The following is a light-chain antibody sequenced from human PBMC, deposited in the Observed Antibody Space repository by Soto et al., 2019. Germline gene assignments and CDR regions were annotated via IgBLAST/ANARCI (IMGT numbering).Light chain of an antibody. J-gene: IGLJ1*01. CDR1: SSDVGGYNF. V-gene: IGLV2-8*01. Sequence: QSMLTQPPSASGSRGQSVTISCTGTSSDVGGYNFVSWYQQHPGKAPKVILYEVTKRPSGVPDRFSGSKSGNTASLTVSGLQTEDEAHYYCSSYAGSKNRYVFGTGTKLTVL. CDR2: EVT. CDR3: SSYAGSKNRYV.